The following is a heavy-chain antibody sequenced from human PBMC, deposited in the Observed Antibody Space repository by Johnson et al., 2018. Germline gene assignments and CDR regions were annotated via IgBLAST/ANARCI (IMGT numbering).Heavy chain of an antibody. J-gene: IGHJ4*02. D-gene: IGHD3-22*01. Sequence: QVQLVQSGAEVRKXGASVKVSCKTSGYAFTTSDIHWVRQAAGQGLEWMGWLNPASGDTASAEKFQGRVTMTSNIPISTAYMELSDLRSEDSAIYFCARAIATSADSWGQGTRVTVSS. CDR2: LNPASGDT. V-gene: IGHV1-8*01. CDR3: ARAIATSADS. CDR1: GYAFTTSD.